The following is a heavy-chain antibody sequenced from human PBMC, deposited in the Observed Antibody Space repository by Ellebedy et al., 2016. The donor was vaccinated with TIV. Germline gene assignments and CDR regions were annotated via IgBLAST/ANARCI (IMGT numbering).Heavy chain of an antibody. CDR1: GYTFTSYD. CDR3: ARHPPGEYCTGVSC. CDR2: MNPNSGYT. D-gene: IGHD2-15*01. V-gene: IGHV1-8*01. J-gene: IGHJ4*02. Sequence: AASVKVSCKASGYTFTSYDINWVRQAAGLGLEWVGWMNPNSGYTGSAQKFQGRVTMTRDTSISTAYMELSSLRSEDTAVYYCARHPPGEYCTGVSCWGQGTLVTVSS.